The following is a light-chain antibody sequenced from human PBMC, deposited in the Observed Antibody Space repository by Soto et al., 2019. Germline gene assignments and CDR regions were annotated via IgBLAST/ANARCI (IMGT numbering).Light chain of an antibody. J-gene: IGKJ1*01. CDR1: QSVSSY. CDR2: GAS. CDR3: KQYDQWWT. Sequence: IVLTQSPATLSLSPRESATLSCRASQSVSSYLAWYQLKPGQAPRLLVYGASIRATGIPARFSGSGSGTEYSLTISSLQSEDFGVYFCKQYDQWWTCGQGTKVDIK. V-gene: IGKV3-15*01.